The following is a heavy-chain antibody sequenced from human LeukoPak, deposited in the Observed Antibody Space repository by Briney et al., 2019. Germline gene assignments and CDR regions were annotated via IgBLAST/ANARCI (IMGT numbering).Heavy chain of an antibody. D-gene: IGHD3-10*01. CDR1: GFTFSNYA. J-gene: IGHJ5*02. V-gene: IGHV3-30*04. CDR2: ISYEGTDK. CDR3: ARDWTGNYGSGSYIPPFDP. Sequence: GGSLRLSCAASGFTFSNYAMHWVRQAPGKGLEWVAVISYEGTDKYYADSVKGRFTISRDNSKDTLYLQMNSMRAEDTAVYYCARDWTGNYGSGSYIPPFDPWGQGTLVTVSS.